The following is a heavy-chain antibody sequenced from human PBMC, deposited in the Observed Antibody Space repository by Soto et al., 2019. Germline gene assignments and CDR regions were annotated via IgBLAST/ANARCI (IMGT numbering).Heavy chain of an antibody. V-gene: IGHV3-43D*04. CDR3: AKGATVTTHYQYYGMDV. CDR2: VNWDGDTT. CDR1: GFTFDDFA. D-gene: IGHD4-17*01. J-gene: IGHJ6*02. Sequence: GGSLRLSCAASGFTFDDFAMCWVRQVPGKGLEWISLVNWDGDTTFYADSVKGRFIISRDNSKNSVYLQMNSLRSDDSAIYYCAKGATVTTHYQYYGMDVWGRGTKVTVS.